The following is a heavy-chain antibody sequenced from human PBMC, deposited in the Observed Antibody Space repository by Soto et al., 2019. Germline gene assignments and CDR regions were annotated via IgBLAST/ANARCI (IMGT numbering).Heavy chain of an antibody. CDR3: ARDLITYYDFWSPYYAGAGRPPTYPWYFDL. V-gene: IGHV4-34*09. Sequence: VDGGKLRGYEWIGFRKKQGMGVEWIGEISRGGSTYYNPSLKSRVTISVDTSKNQFSLKLSSVTAADTAVYYCARDLITYYDFWSPYYAGAGRPPTYPWYFDLWGRRTLVPVSP. D-gene: IGHD3-3*01. CDR2: ISRGGST. CDR1: GGKLRGYE. J-gene: IGHJ2*01.